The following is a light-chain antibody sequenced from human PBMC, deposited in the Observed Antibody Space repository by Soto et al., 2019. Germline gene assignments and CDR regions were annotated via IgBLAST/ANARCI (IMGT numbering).Light chain of an antibody. J-gene: IGLJ2*01. V-gene: IGLV1-44*01. CDR2: RNH. CDR3: AAWDDSLRAVV. Sequence: QSVLTQSPSASATPGQRVTISCSGGRSNIGTYTVNWYQQLPGTAPTLLIFRNHQRPSEVPDRFSGSKSGTSASLAISGPQSEDWADYYCAAWDDSLRAVVFGGGTKLTVL. CDR1: RSNIGTYT.